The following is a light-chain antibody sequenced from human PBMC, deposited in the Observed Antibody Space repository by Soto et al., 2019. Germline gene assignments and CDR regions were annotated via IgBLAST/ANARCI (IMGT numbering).Light chain of an antibody. CDR2: AAS. J-gene: IGKJ1*01. Sequence: AIQMTQSPSSLSAFVGDRVTITCRASQVINNDLGWYQQKPGQAPKLLIYAASSLHSGVPSRFSGSGSGTYFPLTISTLQPEDCATYSCLHDFNYPRTFGPGTKVEMK. V-gene: IGKV1-6*01. CDR3: LHDFNYPRT. CDR1: QVINND.